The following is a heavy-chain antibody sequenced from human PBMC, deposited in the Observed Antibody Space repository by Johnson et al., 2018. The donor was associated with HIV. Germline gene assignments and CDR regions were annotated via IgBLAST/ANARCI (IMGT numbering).Heavy chain of an antibody. Sequence: VQLVESGGGLIQPGGSLRLSCAASGFTVSSNYMSWVRQAPGKGLEWVSVIYSGGSTYYADSVKGRFTISRDNSKNTLYLQMNSLRAEDTAVYYCARDQPALVRGVIITGAFDIWCQGTMVTVSS. CDR1: GFTVSSNY. J-gene: IGHJ3*02. V-gene: IGHV3-53*01. D-gene: IGHD3-10*01. CDR3: ARDQPALVRGVIITGAFDI. CDR2: IYSGGST.